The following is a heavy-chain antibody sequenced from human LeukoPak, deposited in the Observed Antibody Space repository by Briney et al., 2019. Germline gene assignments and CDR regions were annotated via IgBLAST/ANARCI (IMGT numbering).Heavy chain of an antibody. V-gene: IGHV4-59*08. CDR2: IYYTGNT. CDR3: ARGSSGSFDY. J-gene: IGHJ4*02. CDR1: GGSINSYY. Sequence: PSETLSLTCTVSGGSINSYYWSWIRQPPGKGLEWIAYIYYTGNTNYNPSLGSRVTISVDTSKNQFSLKLSSVTAADTAVDYCARGSSGSFDYWGQGTLVTVSS. D-gene: IGHD6-19*01.